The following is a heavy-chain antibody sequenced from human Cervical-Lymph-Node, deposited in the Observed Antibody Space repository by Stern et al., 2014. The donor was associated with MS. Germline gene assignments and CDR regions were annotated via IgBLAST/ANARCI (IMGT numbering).Heavy chain of an antibody. CDR3: ARGSGTAYDLRGDY. CDR1: GYIFTDYY. CDR2: INPNSGGT. V-gene: IGHV1-2*02. D-gene: IGHD3-3*01. J-gene: IGHJ4*01. Sequence: VHLVESGAEARAPGASMKVSCKASGYIFTDYYLHWVRQAPGQGLEWLGWINPNSGGTNYAQNFQGRVTMTRDTSISTAYMELRWLGSADTAVYYCARGSGTAYDLRGDYGGQGTLVTVSS.